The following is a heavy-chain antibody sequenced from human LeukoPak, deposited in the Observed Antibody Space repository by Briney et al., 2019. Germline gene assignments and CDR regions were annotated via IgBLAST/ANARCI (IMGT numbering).Heavy chain of an antibody. CDR2: IHHSGST. J-gene: IGHJ4*02. CDR1: GGSISSSHW. D-gene: IGHD3-22*01. CDR3: ARERGSDSTGYWVDY. V-gene: IGHV4-4*02. Sequence: SETLSLTCTVSGGSISSSHWWGWVRQPPGKGLEWVGEIHHSGSTNSNPSLKSRVTISVDKSKNQFSLKLSSVTAADTAVYYCARERGSDSTGYWVDYWGQGTLVTVSS.